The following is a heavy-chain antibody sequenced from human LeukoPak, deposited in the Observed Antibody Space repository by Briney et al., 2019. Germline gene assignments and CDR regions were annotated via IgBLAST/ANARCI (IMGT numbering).Heavy chain of an antibody. Sequence: GGSLRLSCAASGFTFSSYGMHWVRQAPGKGLEWVAFIRHDGSNKYYADSVKGRFTISRDNSKNTLYLQMNSLRAEDTAVYYCAKVASGSYSSLDEYYFDYWGQGTLVTVSS. CDR3: AKVASGSYSSLDEYYFDY. D-gene: IGHD1-26*01. CDR2: IRHDGSNK. CDR1: GFTFSSYG. V-gene: IGHV3-30*02. J-gene: IGHJ4*02.